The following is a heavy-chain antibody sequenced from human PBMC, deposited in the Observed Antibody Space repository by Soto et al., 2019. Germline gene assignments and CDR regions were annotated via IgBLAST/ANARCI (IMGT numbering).Heavy chain of an antibody. V-gene: IGHV3-23*01. J-gene: IGHJ4*02. CDR1: GFTFSSYA. D-gene: IGHD3-3*01. Sequence: GGSLRLSCAASGFTFSSYAMSWVRQAPGKGLEWVSAISGSGGSIYYADSVKGRFTISRDNSKNTLYLQMNSLGAEDTAVYYCAKALTYYDFWSGFLDYWGQGTLVTVSS. CDR2: ISGSGGSI. CDR3: AKALTYYDFWSGFLDY.